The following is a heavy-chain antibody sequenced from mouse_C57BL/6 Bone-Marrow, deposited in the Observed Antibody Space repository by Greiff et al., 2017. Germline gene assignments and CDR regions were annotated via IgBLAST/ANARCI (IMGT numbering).Heavy chain of an antibody. Sequence: VQLQQSGAELVRPGASVKLSCTASGFNIKDDYMHWVKQRPEQGLEWIGWIDPENGDTEYASKFHGKATITADTSSNTAYLQLSSLTSEDTAVYYCTCNYVDYWGQGTTLTVSS. CDR2: IDPENGDT. CDR3: TCNYVDY. J-gene: IGHJ2*01. CDR1: GFNIKDDY. V-gene: IGHV14-4*01.